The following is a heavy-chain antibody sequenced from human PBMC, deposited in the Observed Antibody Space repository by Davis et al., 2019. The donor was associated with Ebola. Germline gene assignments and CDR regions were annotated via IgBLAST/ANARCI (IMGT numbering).Heavy chain of an antibody. J-gene: IGHJ4*02. V-gene: IGHV3-66*01. Sequence: GESLKISCAASGFTVSSSYMNWVRQAPGKGLEWVSVLYSGGSAYYADSVRGRFTISRDNSKNTLYLQMSSLRAEDTAVYYCARELSAFSGYYVWGQGTLVTVSS. CDR3: ARELSAFSGYYV. D-gene: IGHD3-22*01. CDR2: LYSGGSA. CDR1: GFTVSSSY.